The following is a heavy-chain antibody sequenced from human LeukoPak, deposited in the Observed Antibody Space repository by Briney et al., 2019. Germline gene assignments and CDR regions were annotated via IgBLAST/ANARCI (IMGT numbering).Heavy chain of an antibody. Sequence: ASVKVSCKASGYTFTSYYMHWVRQAPGQGLEWMGIINPSGGSTSYAQKFQGRVTMTRDMSTSTVYMELSSLRSEDTAVYYCARGRNYYDSSDYYEGDAFDIWGQGTMVTVSS. D-gene: IGHD3-22*01. V-gene: IGHV1-46*01. J-gene: IGHJ3*02. CDR1: GYTFTSYY. CDR3: ARGRNYYDSSDYYEGDAFDI. CDR2: INPSGGST.